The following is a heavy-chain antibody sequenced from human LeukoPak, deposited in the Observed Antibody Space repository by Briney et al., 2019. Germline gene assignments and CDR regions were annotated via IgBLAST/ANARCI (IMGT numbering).Heavy chain of an antibody. Sequence: SETLSLTCTVSGGSISNNNYYWGWIRQPPGKGLDWIGSIYYSGSTCYNPSLKSRVTISVDTSKNQFSLKLSSVTAADTAVYYCARRRWGYHYYFDYWGQGTLVTVSS. D-gene: IGHD2-21*01. J-gene: IGHJ4*02. CDR2: IYYSGST. CDR3: ARRRWGYHYYFDY. CDR1: GGSISNNNYY. V-gene: IGHV4-39*01.